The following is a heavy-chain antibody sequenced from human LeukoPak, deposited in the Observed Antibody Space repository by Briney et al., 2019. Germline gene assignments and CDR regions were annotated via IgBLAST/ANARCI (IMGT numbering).Heavy chain of an antibody. J-gene: IGHJ5*02. Sequence: ASVKVSCKASGYTFTSYGISWVRQAPGQGLEWMGWISAYNGNTNYAQKLQGRVTMTTDTSTSTAYMELRSLRSGDTAVYYCARDKPTVTTPNWFDPWGQGTLVTVSS. CDR3: ARDKPTVTTPNWFDP. D-gene: IGHD4-17*01. CDR1: GYTFTSYG. V-gene: IGHV1-18*01. CDR2: ISAYNGNT.